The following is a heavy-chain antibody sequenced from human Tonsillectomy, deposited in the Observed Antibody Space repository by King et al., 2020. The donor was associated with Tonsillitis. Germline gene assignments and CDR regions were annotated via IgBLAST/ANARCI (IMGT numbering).Heavy chain of an antibody. J-gene: IGHJ6*04. CDR1: GFTFSDYG. CDR2: ISYDGSDK. CDR3: SKEGVCSFWIDYSSSYSYYGMAV. D-gene: IGHD3-3*01. Sequence: HVQLVESGGGVVQPGRSLRLSCAASGFTFSDYGMHWVRQAPGKGLEWVAVISYDGSDKYYADSVKGRLTISRDNSKNTLYLQMNILRAEDTAVYYCSKEGVCSFWIDYSSSYSYYGMAVWGKGTTVTVPS. V-gene: IGHV3-30*18.